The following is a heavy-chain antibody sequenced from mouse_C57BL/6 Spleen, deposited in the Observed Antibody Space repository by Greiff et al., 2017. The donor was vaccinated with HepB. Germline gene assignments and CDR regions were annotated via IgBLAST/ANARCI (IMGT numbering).Heavy chain of an antibody. CDR2: ISDGGSYT. CDR3: ARVDDGYDY. Sequence: EVKLEESGGGLVKPGGSLKLSCAASGFTFSSYAMSWVRQTPEKRLEWVATISDGGSYTYYPDNVKGRFTISRDNAKNNLYLQMSHLKSEDTAMYYCARVDDGYDYWGQGTTLTVSS. J-gene: IGHJ2*01. CDR1: GFTFSSYA. D-gene: IGHD2-3*01. V-gene: IGHV5-4*03.